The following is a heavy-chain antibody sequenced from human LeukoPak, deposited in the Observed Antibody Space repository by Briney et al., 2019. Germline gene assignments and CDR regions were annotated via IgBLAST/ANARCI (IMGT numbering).Heavy chain of an antibody. J-gene: IGHJ4*02. CDR2: ISSTGNTI. V-gene: IGHV3-48*03. D-gene: IGHD3-10*01. Sequence: GGSLRLSSAVSGFIFSNYEMNWVRQAPGKGLEWVSYISSTGNTIYYAESVKGRFTISRDDAKDSLYLQMNSLRAEDTAVYYCARERVSLVRGVIGYWGQGTLVTVSS. CDR1: GFIFSNYE. CDR3: ARERVSLVRGVIGY.